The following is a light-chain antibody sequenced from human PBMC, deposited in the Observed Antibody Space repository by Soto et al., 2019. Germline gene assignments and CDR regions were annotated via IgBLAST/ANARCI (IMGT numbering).Light chain of an antibody. J-gene: IGKJ1*01. CDR2: GAS. Sequence: EIVLTQPPATLSLSPGERATLSCRASQSVSSYLAWYQQRPGQPPRLLIYGASTRAAGIPARFSGGGSTTEFTLTISSLQSEDFAVYFCQQYNHWPRTFGQGTKVDNK. CDR1: QSVSSY. CDR3: QQYNHWPRT. V-gene: IGKV3-15*01.